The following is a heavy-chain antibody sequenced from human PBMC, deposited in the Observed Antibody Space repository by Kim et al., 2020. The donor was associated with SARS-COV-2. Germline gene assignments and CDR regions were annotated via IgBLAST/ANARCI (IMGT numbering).Heavy chain of an antibody. V-gene: IGHV3-64D*06. J-gene: IGHJ4*02. CDR1: GFTFSNFG. Sequence: GGSLRLSCSASGFTFSNFGMHWVRQAPGQGLEYVSAISPDGETTYHADSVRGRFIMSRDNSRSMVYLQMSSLEVHDTARYYCVKDLRARGPGFLDWQRLDDWGQGTLVTVSS. CDR2: ISPDGETT. CDR3: VKDLRARGPGFLDWQRLDD. D-gene: IGHD3-9*01.